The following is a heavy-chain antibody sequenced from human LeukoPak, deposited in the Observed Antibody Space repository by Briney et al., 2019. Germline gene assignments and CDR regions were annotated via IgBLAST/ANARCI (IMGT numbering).Heavy chain of an antibody. CDR1: GFTFSSYA. D-gene: IGHD3-22*01. J-gene: IGHJ4*02. CDR2: ISYDGSNK. CDR3: ASQHYYDSSAPFDY. Sequence: GGSPRLSCAASGFTFSSYAMHWVRQAPGKGLEWVAVISYDGSNKYYADSVKGRFTISRDNSKNTLYLQMNSLRAEDTAVYYCASQHYYDSSAPFDYWGQGTLVTVSS. V-gene: IGHV3-30-3*01.